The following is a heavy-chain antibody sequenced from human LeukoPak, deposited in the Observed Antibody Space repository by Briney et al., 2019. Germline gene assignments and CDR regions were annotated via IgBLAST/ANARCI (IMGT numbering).Heavy chain of an antibody. CDR3: ATKTHYYDSSGNWFDP. CDR1: GGSFSGYY. V-gene: IGHV4-34*01. Sequence: SETLSLTCAVYGGSFSGYYWSWIRQPPGKGLEWIGEINHSGSTNYNPSLKSRVTISVDTSKNQFSLKLSSVTAADTAVYYCATKTHYYDSSGNWFDPWGQGTLVTVSS. CDR2: INHSGST. J-gene: IGHJ5*02. D-gene: IGHD3-22*01.